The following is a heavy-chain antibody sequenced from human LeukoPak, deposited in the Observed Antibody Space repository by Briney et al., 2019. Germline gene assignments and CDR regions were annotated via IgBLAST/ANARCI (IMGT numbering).Heavy chain of an antibody. CDR1: GFTFSSYT. Sequence: GGSLRLSCAASGFTFSSYTMHWVRQAPGKGLEWVAVISFDGNTKYYADSVRGRVPISRDNSRNTLFLEINSLRPEDTAVYFCARAAVVTGGLDLWGRGTLVTVSS. V-gene: IGHV3-30*03. CDR3: ARAAVVTGGLDL. D-gene: IGHD2-21*02. J-gene: IGHJ2*01. CDR2: ISFDGNTK.